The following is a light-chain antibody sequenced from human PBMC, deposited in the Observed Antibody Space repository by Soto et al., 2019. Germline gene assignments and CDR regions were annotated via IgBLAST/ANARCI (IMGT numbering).Light chain of an antibody. CDR2: GAS. CDR3: QQYGSSPPWT. CDR1: QSVSSSY. V-gene: IGKV3-20*01. Sequence: EIVLTQSPGTLSLSPGDRATLSCRASQSVSSSYLAWYQQNPGQAPRLLIYGASSGATGIPDRFSGSGSGTDFTLTISRLEPEDFAVYYCQQYGSSPPWTFGQGTKVDIK. J-gene: IGKJ1*01.